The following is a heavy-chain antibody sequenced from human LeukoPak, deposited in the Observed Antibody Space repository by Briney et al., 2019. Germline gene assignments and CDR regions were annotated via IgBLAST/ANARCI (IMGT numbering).Heavy chain of an antibody. CDR2: IYYSVST. CDR3: ARDPAGGRVGYG. D-gene: IGHD5-24*01. Sequence: SQTLSLTCTVSGGSISSGDYYWSWIRQPPGKGLEWLGYIYYSVSTYYNPSLKSRVTISVDTSKNQFSLKLSSVTAADTAVYYCARDPAGGRVGYGWGQGTLVTVSS. V-gene: IGHV4-30-4*01. J-gene: IGHJ4*02. CDR1: GGSISSGDYY.